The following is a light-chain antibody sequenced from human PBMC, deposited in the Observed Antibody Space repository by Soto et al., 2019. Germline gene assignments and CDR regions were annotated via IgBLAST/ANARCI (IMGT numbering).Light chain of an antibody. V-gene: IGKV1-5*03. J-gene: IGKJ4*01. CDR2: KAS. CDR3: QQYNSYLT. Sequence: DIQMTQSPSTLSGSVGDRVTITCRASQTISSWLAWYQQKPGKAPKLLIYKASTLKSGVPSRFSGSGSGTEFTLTISSLQPDDFATYYCQQYNSYLTFGGGTKVDIK. CDR1: QTISSW.